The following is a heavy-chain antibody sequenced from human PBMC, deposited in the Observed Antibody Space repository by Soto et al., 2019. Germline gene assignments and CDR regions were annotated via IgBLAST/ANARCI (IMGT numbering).Heavy chain of an antibody. CDR2: ISHSGSND. V-gene: IGHV3-30*04. J-gene: IGHJ5*01. CDR1: GFIFNNHA. CDR3: ARGQTAISSRGWFDS. Sequence: QVQLVESGGGVVQPGLSLRLSCAASGFIFNNHAIYWVRQAPGRGLEWVAVISHSGSNDYYADSVKGRFTVSRDNSKNTVYLQMNSLRREDTAVYYCARGQTAISSRGWFDSWGQGTLVTVSS. D-gene: IGHD3-3*02.